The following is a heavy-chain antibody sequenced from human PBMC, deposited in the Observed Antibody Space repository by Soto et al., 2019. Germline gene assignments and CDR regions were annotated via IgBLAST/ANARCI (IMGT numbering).Heavy chain of an antibody. Sequence: GGSLRLSCAASGFTFSSYGMHWVRQAPGKGLEWVAVIWYDGSNKYYADSVKGRFTISRDNSKNTLYLQMNSLRAEDTAVYYCAKDWVGGSNKYYFEYWGQGTLVTVSS. CDR2: IWYDGSNK. CDR3: AKDWVGGSNKYYFEY. J-gene: IGHJ4*02. D-gene: IGHD1-26*01. CDR1: GFTFSSYG. V-gene: IGHV3-33*06.